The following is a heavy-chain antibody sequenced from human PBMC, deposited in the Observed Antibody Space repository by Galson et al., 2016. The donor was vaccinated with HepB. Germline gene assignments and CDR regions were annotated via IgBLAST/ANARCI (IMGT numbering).Heavy chain of an antibody. Sequence: SLRLSCAASGFISSKFAMSWVRQAPGKGLEWVSSMSASGGTFYADSVKGRFTISRDNFKNMVYLQQNSLRAEDTALYYCVKGPVASGRTPIDVWGQGTTVTVSS. D-gene: IGHD6-19*01. CDR2: MSASGGT. CDR3: VKGPVASGRTPIDV. CDR1: GFISSKFA. J-gene: IGHJ6*02. V-gene: IGHV3-23*01.